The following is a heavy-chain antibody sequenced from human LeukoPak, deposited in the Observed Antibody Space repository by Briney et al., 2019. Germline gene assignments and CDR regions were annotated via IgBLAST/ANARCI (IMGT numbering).Heavy chain of an antibody. CDR3: ARVDTATVTSLDY. D-gene: IGHD5-18*01. V-gene: IGHV4-39*07. J-gene: IGHJ4*02. Sequence: KTSETLSLTCTVSGGSISSSTYSWGWIRQPPGKGLEWIANIYYSGSTYYNPSLKSRVTISVDRSKNQFSLKLSSETAADTAVYYCARVDTATVTSLDYWGQGTLVTVTS. CDR2: IYYSGST. CDR1: GGSISSSTYS.